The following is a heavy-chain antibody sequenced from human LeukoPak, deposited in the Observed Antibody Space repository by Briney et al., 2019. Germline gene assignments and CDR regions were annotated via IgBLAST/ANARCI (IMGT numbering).Heavy chain of an antibody. Sequence: PSETLSLTCTVSGGSISSSSYYWGWIRQPPGKGLEWIGSIYHTGSTYYNPSFKSGVTMSVDTSKNQFSLKLSSLTAADTAVYYCARDRKYYYHMDVWGKGTTVTVSS. CDR2: IYHTGST. CDR1: GGSISSSSYY. CDR3: ARDRKYYYHMDV. J-gene: IGHJ6*03. V-gene: IGHV4-39*07.